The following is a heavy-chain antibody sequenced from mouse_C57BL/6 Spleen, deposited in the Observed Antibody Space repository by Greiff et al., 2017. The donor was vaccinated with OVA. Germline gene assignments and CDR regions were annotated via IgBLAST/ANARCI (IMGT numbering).Heavy chain of an antibody. J-gene: IGHJ4*01. CDR1: GYTFTSYW. V-gene: IGHV1-50*01. Sequence: VQLQQPGAELVKPGASVKLSCKASGYTFTSYWMQWVKQRPGQGLEWIGEIDPSDSYTNYNQKFKGKATLTVDTSSSTAYMQLSSLTSEDSAVYYCARGKPDYCAMDYWGQGTSVTVSS. CDR2: IDPSDSYT. CDR3: ARGKPDYCAMDY.